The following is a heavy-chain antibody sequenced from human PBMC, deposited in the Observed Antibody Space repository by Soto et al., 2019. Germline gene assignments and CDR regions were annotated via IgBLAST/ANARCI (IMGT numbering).Heavy chain of an antibody. CDR1: GGPISSYY. Sequence: LSLTCTVSGGPISSYYWSWIRQPAGKGLEWIGRIYTSGSTNYNPSLKSRVTMSVDTSKNQFSLKLSSVTAADTAVYYCARGVMLTGYYNWFDPWGQGTLVTVSS. J-gene: IGHJ5*02. CDR2: IYTSGST. D-gene: IGHD3-9*01. V-gene: IGHV4-4*07. CDR3: ARGVMLTGYYNWFDP.